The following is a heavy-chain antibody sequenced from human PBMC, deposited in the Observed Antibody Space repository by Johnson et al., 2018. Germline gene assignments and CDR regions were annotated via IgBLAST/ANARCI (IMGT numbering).Heavy chain of an antibody. Sequence: QLVQSGGGLAQPGGSLRLSCAASGFTFSSYAMSWVRQAPGKGLEWVSGISDSGDSTYYADSVKGRFTISRDNSRNTVCLQLNSLGVEDTAVYYCAKAHGDYASYYYYYYMDVWGKGTTVTVSS. CDR1: GFTFSSYA. J-gene: IGHJ6*03. CDR3: AKAHGDYASYYYYYYMDV. CDR2: ISDSGDST. V-gene: IGHV3-23*04. D-gene: IGHD4-17*01.